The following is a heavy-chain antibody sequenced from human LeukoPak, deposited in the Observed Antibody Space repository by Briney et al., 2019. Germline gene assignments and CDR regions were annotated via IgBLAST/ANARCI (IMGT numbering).Heavy chain of an antibody. CDR1: GFTVNGYS. CDR2: IMSGSGTV. V-gene: IGHV3-48*04. D-gene: IGHD2-15*01. J-gene: IGHJ4*03. CDR3: VRGRYCSGGGCYFDY. Sequence: GGSLRLSCAVSGFTVNGYSMNWVRQAPGKGLEWTSIIMSGSGTVMYADSVKGRFTISRDNAKNSLFLQMNSLTVEDTAVYYCVRGRYCSGGGCYFDYWGQGAQVTVSS.